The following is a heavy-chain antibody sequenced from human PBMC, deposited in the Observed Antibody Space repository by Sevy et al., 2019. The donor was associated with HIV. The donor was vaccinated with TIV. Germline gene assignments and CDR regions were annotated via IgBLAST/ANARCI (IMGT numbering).Heavy chain of an antibody. V-gene: IGHV3-48*01. CDR3: AGVDIVVVVAALDYYYYGMDV. CDR2: ISSSSSTI. CDR1: GFTFSSYS. Sequence: GGSLRLSCAASGFTFSSYSMNWVRQAPGKGLEWVSYISSSSSTIYYADSVKGRFTISRDNAKNSLYLQTNSLGAEDTAVYYCAGVDIVVVVAALDYYYYGMDVWGQGTTVTVSS. D-gene: IGHD2-15*01. J-gene: IGHJ6*02.